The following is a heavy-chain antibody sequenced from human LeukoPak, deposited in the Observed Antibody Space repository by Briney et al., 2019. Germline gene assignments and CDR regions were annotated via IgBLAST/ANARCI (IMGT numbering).Heavy chain of an antibody. Sequence: SETLSLTCTVSGGSISSYYWSWIRQPPGKGLEWIGYIYYSGSTSYNPSLKSRVTISVDTSKNQFSLKLSSVTAADTAVYYCARHKGYCSSTSCYYYYGMDVWGQGTTVTVSS. CDR2: IYYSGST. CDR1: GGSISSYY. D-gene: IGHD2-2*01. J-gene: IGHJ6*02. V-gene: IGHV4-59*08. CDR3: ARHKGYCSSTSCYYYYGMDV.